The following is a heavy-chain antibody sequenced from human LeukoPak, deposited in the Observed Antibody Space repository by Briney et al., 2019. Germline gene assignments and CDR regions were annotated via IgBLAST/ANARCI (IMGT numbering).Heavy chain of an antibody. D-gene: IGHD6-19*01. CDR2: IIPIFGTA. CDR1: GGTFSSYA. J-gene: IGHJ4*02. Sequence: ASVKVSCKASGGTFSSYAISWVRQAPGQGLEWMGRIIPIFGTADYAQKFQGRVTITTDESMSTAYMELSSLRSEDTAVYYCARVKAVALDYWGQGTLVTVSS. CDR3: ARVKAVALDY. V-gene: IGHV1-69*05.